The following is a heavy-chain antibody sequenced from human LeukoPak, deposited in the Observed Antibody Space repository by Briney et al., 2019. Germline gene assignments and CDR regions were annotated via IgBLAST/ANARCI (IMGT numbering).Heavy chain of an antibody. V-gene: IGHV3-21*01. CDR2: ISSSSSYI. J-gene: IGHJ4*02. D-gene: IGHD3-16*01. Sequence: PGGSLRLSCAVSGFTFSNYGMNWVRQAPGKGLEWVSSISSSSSYIYYADSVKGRFTISRDNAKNSLYLQMNSLRAEDTAVYYCATPGGIQSNGANLNWGQGTLVTVSS. CDR3: ATPGGIQSNGANLN. CDR1: GFTFSNYG.